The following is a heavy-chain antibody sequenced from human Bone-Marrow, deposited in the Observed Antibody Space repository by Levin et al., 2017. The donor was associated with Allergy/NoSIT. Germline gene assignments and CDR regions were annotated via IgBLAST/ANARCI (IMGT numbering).Heavy chain of an antibody. CDR1: GFTFSSHG. V-gene: IGHV3-33*01. CDR3: ARDGNRAMVPDS. D-gene: IGHD5-18*01. J-gene: IGHJ4*02. Sequence: PGGSLRLSCAASGFTFSSHGMHWVRQAPGKGLEWVAVIWDDGSNKDYGDSVKGRFTISRDNARSTLYLQMNSLRAEDTAVYYCARDGNRAMVPDSWGQGILVTVSS. CDR2: IWDDGSNK.